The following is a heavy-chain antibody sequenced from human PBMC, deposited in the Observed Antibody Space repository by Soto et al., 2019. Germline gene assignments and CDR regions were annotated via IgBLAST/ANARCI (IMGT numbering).Heavy chain of an antibody. CDR1: GFTFSTYA. V-gene: IGHV3-23*01. J-gene: IGHJ4*02. D-gene: IGHD2-8*01. CDR3: ASRYCTDGICSFDF. Sequence: PGGSLRLSCATSGFTFSTYAMTWVRQVPGRGLQWVSTILPDETGFYTVSVKGRFTISRDNCRGIVYLQMDSLRAEDAAVYYCASRYCTDGICSFDFWGQGTLVTVSS. CDR2: ILPDETG.